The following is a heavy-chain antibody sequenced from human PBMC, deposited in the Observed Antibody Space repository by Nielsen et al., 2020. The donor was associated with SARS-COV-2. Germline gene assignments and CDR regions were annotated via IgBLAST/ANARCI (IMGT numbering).Heavy chain of an antibody. CDR3: ARVKLDDYGGNSLMNGFDV. V-gene: IGHV4-39*07. Sequence: RQPPGKGLEWIGSIYYSGSTYYNPSLKSRVTISVDTSKNQFSLKLSSVTAADTAVYYCARVKLDDYGGNSLMNGFDVWGQGTVVTVSS. J-gene: IGHJ3*01. D-gene: IGHD4-23*01. CDR2: IYYSGST.